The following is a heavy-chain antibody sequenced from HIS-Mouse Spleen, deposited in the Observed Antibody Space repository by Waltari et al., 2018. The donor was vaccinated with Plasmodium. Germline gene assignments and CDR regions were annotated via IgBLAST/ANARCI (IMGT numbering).Heavy chain of an antibody. V-gene: IGHV4-59*08. Sequence: QVQLQESGPGLVKPSETLSLTCTVSSGSISSYYWRWIRQPPGKGLEWIGYIYYSGSTNYNPSLKSRVTISVDTSKNQFSLKLSSVTAADTAVYYCARLRYSYGYFDYWGQGTLVTVSS. D-gene: IGHD5-18*01. J-gene: IGHJ4*02. CDR1: SGSISSYY. CDR3: ARLRYSYGYFDY. CDR2: IYYSGST.